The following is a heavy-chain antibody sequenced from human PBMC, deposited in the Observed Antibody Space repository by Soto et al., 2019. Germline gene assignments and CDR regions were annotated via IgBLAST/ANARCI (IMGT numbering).Heavy chain of an antibody. CDR3: ARGGDCSGGSCYSRYYYYYYMDV. J-gene: IGHJ6*03. CDR2: ISSSSSTI. Sequence: GGSLRLSCAASGFIFSSYSMNWVRQAPGKGLEWVSYISSSSSTIYYADSVKGRFTISRDNAENSLYLQMNSLRAEDTAVYYCARGGDCSGGSCYSRYYYYYYMDVWGKGTTVTVSS. D-gene: IGHD2-15*01. CDR1: GFIFSSYS. V-gene: IGHV3-48*01.